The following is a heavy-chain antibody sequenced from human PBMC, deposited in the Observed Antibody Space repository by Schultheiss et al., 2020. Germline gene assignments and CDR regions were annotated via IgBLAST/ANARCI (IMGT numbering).Heavy chain of an antibody. CDR1: GFTFSDYW. D-gene: IGHD3-22*01. CDR3: AKAPYDSSGYGFDY. J-gene: IGHJ4*02. CDR2: IKLDGRER. V-gene: IGHV3-7*01. Sequence: GGSLRLSCAASGFTFSDYWMNWIRQAPGKGLEWVANIKLDGRERYHVDSVKGRFTISRDNAKNSLYLQMNNLRAEDTAVYYCAKAPYDSSGYGFDYWGQGTLVNVYS.